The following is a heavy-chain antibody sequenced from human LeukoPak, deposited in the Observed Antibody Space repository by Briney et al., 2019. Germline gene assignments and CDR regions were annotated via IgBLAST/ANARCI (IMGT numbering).Heavy chain of an antibody. Sequence: PSQTLSLTCTVSGGSISSGDHYWSWIRQPPGEGLEWIGYIYYSGSTYYNPSLKSRITISIDTSKNQFSLKMTSVTAADTAVYYCARETTLPLNWFDPWGQGTLVTVSS. CDR3: ARETTLPLNWFDP. CDR2: IYYSGST. V-gene: IGHV4-30-4*08. D-gene: IGHD1-7*01. J-gene: IGHJ5*02. CDR1: GGSISSGDHY.